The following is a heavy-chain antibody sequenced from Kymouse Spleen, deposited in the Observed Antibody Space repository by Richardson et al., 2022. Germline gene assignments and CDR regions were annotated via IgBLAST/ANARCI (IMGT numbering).Heavy chain of an antibody. D-gene: IGHD6-13*01. CDR3: ARYSSSWYYYYYYGMDV. Sequence: EVQLVESGGGLVQPGGSLRLSCAASGFTFSSYWMHWVRQAPGKGLVWVSRINSDGSSTSYADSVKGRFTISRDNAKNTLYLQMNSLRAEDTAVYYCARYSSSWYYYYYYGMDVWGQGTTVTVSS. V-gene: IGHV3-74*01. CDR1: GFTFSSYW. CDR2: INSDGSST. J-gene: IGHJ6*02.